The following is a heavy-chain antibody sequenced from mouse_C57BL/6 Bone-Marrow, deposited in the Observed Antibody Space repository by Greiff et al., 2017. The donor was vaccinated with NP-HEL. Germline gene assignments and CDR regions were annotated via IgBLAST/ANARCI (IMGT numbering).Heavy chain of an antibody. CDR3: ARHGVITTVVTHFDY. Sequence: EVQRVESGGDLVKPGGSLKLSCAASGFTFSSYGMSWVRQTPDKRLEWVATISSGGSYTYYPDSVKGRFTISRDNAKNTLYLQMSSLKSEDTAMYYCARHGVITTVVTHFDYWGQGTTLTVSS. D-gene: IGHD1-1*01. CDR1: GFTFSSYG. CDR2: ISSGGSYT. V-gene: IGHV5-6*01. J-gene: IGHJ2*01.